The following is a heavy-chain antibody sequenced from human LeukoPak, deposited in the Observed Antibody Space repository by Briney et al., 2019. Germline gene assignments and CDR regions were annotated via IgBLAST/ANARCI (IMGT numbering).Heavy chain of an antibody. J-gene: IGHJ4*02. D-gene: IGHD6-19*01. Sequence: GGSLRLSCAASGFTFSDYYMSWIRQAPGKGLEWVSYISSSGNTMYYADSVKGRLTISRDNAKNSLYLQVSGLRAEDTAVYYCARGAGRLADYWGQGTLVTVSS. CDR1: GFTFSDYY. V-gene: IGHV3-11*01. CDR2: ISSSGNTM. CDR3: ARGAGRLADY.